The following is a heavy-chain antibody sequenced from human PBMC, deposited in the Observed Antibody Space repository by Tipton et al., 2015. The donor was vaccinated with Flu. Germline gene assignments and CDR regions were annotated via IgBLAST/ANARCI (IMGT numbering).Heavy chain of an antibody. CDR2: ILPADSDT. J-gene: IGHJ4*02. D-gene: IGHD2-2*01. CDR3: VRPRISYGIPASFFFDF. CDR1: GYTFSTDW. V-gene: IGHV5-51*03. Sequence: QLVQSGAEVKKPAESLKISCQASGYTFSTDWIGWVRQMPDKGLEWMGMILPADSDTTYNPSFRGQVTISADKSINTAYLQWSSLRASDTAIYYCVRPRISYGIPASFFFDFWGQGTLVTVSS.